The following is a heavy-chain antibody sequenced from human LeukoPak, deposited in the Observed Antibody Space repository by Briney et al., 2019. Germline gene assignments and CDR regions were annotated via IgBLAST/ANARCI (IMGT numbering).Heavy chain of an antibody. J-gene: IGHJ5*02. Sequence: GGSLRLSCAASGFTFSSYDMHWVRQATGKGLEWVSAIGTAGDTYYPGSVKGRFTISRENAKNSLYLQMNSLRAEDTAVYYCARQDYDFWSGPNKNWFDPWGQGTLVTVSS. CDR2: IGTAGDT. V-gene: IGHV3-13*01. CDR3: ARQDYDFWSGPNKNWFDP. CDR1: GFTFSSYD. D-gene: IGHD3-3*01.